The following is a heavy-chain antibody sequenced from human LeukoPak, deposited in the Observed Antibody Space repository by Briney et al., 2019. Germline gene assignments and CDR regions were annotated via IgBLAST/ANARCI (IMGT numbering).Heavy chain of an antibody. V-gene: IGHV3-23*01. D-gene: IGHD3-9*01. CDR2: ISGSGGST. J-gene: IGHJ4*02. CDR1: GFTFSSYA. Sequence: PGGSLRLSCAASGFTFSSYAMSWVRQAPGKGLEWVSAISGSGGSTYYADSVKGRFTISRDNSKNTLYLQMNSLRAVDTAVYYCAKDLTYDILTGYPDYWGQGTLVTVSS. CDR3: AKDLTYDILTGYPDY.